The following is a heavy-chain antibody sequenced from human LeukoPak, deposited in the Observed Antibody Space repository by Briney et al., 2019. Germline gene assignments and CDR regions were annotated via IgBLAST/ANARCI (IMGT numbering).Heavy chain of an antibody. D-gene: IGHD2-2*01. J-gene: IGHJ4*02. Sequence: PSQTLSLTCTVSGGSISSGGYYWSWIRQHPGKGLEWIGYIYYSGSTYYNPSLKSRGTISVDTSKTQFSLKPSSVTAADTAVYYCARGSYQLPLDYWGQGTLVTVSS. V-gene: IGHV4-31*03. CDR2: IYYSGST. CDR1: GGSISSGGYY. CDR3: ARGSYQLPLDY.